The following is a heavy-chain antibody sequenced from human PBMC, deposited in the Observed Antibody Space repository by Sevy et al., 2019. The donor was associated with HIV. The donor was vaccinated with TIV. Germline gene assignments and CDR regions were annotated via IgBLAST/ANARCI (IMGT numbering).Heavy chain of an antibody. D-gene: IGHD3-22*01. CDR1: GFTFSNYG. J-gene: IGHJ3*02. CDR2: IWNDRSNE. V-gene: IGHV3-33*03. Sequence: GGSLRLSCAASGFTFSNYGMHWVRQAPGKGLEWVAVIWNDRSNEHYAESVKGRFTISRDNSKNTLYLQMNSLRAEDTAVYYCASLPNNYYDISGYSGDDAFDMWGQWTMVTVSS. CDR3: ASLPNNYYDISGYSGDDAFDM.